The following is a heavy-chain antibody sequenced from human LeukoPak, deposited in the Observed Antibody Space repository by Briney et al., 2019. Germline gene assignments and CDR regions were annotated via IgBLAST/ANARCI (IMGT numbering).Heavy chain of an antibody. D-gene: IGHD2-2*01. V-gene: IGHV4-30-2*01. CDR1: GGSISSGGYY. J-gene: IGHJ3*02. CDR3: ASGKRLRDIVVVPAARDGLWAFDI. Sequence: PSQTLSLTCTVSGGSISSGGYYWSWIRQPPGKGLEWIGYIYHSGSTYYNPSLKSRVTISVDRSKNQFSLKLSSVTAADTAVYYCASGKRLRDIVVVPAARDGLWAFDIWGQGTMVTVSS. CDR2: IYHSGST.